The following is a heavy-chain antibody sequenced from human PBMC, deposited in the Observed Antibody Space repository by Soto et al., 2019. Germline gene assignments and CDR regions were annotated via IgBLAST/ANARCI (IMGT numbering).Heavy chain of an antibody. CDR2: INYGGST. CDR1: GGSISSYY. CDR3: ARHIYSGYDLTVFDY. V-gene: IGHV4-59*08. D-gene: IGHD5-12*01. Sequence: SETLSLTCTVSGGSISSYYWSWIRQPPGKGLEWIGYINYGGSTNYNPSLKSRVTISVDTSKNQFSLKPNSVTAADTAVYYCARHIYSGYDLTVFDYWGQGTPVTVSS. J-gene: IGHJ4*02.